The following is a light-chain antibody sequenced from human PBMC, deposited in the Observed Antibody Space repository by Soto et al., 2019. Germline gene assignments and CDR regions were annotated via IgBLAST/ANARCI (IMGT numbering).Light chain of an antibody. CDR1: QGISSW. V-gene: IGKV1-12*01. CDR3: QQANSFPRT. Sequence: DIPMPQSSTSVSASVGASVTITCRASQGISSWLAWYQQKPGKAPKLLIYAASSLQSGVPSRFSGSGSGTDFTLTISRLQPEEFATDYGQQANSFPRTFGQGTKVDIK. J-gene: IGKJ1*01. CDR2: AAS.